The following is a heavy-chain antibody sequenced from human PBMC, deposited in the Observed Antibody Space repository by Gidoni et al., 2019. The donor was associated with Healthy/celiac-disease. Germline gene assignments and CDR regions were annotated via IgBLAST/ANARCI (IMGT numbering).Heavy chain of an antibody. CDR1: GFTFSSYW. Sequence: EVQLVESGGGLVQPGGSLRLSCAASGFTFSSYWMHWVSHATGKGLVWVSRINSDGSSTSYADSVKGRFTISRDNAKNTLYLQMNSLRAEDTAVYYCARDGQGYCSSTSCYTEEYYYYGMDVWGQGTTVTVSS. CDR2: INSDGSST. V-gene: IGHV3-74*01. D-gene: IGHD2-2*02. J-gene: IGHJ6*02. CDR3: ARDGQGYCSSTSCYTEEYYYYGMDV.